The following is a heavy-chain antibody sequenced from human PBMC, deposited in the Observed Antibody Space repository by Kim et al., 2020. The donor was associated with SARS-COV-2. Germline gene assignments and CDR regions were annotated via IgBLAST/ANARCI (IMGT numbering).Heavy chain of an antibody. CDR1: GFTFSSYG. Sequence: GGSLRLSCAASGFTFSSYGMHWVRQAPGKGLEWVAVISYDGSNKYYADSVKGRFTISRDNSKNTLYLQMNSLRAEDTAVYYCAKVPAGRYYYDSSGQKILYYFDYWGQGTLVTVSS. V-gene: IGHV3-30*18. J-gene: IGHJ4*02. CDR3: AKVPAGRYYYDSSGQKILYYFDY. D-gene: IGHD3-22*01. CDR2: ISYDGSNK.